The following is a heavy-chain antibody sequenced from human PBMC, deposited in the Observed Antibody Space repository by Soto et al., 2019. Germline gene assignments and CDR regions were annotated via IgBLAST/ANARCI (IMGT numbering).Heavy chain of an antibody. V-gene: IGHV3-53*01. CDR1: GFTVSRHY. J-gene: IGHJ4*02. CDR2: IYAAGST. D-gene: IGHD4-4*01. CDR3: ARKARPTQFYYDS. Sequence: PGGSLRLSCAASGFTVSRHYISWVRQAPGKGLEWVSVIYAAGSTYYADSVKGRFTISRDNSKNIVYLQMDSLRAEDTAVYYCARKARPTQFYYDSWGQGIRVTVSS.